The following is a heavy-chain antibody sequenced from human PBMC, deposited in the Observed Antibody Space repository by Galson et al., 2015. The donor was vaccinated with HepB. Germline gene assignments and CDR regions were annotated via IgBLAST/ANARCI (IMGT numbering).Heavy chain of an antibody. D-gene: IGHD1-26*01. CDR2: TSSRGGNT. CDR3: VKSVGATHIYYYLYMDV. V-gene: IGHV3-23*01. Sequence: SLRLSCAASGFTFSNYAMSWVRQAPGKGPEWVSATSSRGGNTYYADSVKGRFNISRDNSKNTLYLQMNTLRAEDTAVYYCVKSVGATHIYYYLYMDVWGQGTTVTVSS. J-gene: IGHJ6*03. CDR1: GFTFSNYA.